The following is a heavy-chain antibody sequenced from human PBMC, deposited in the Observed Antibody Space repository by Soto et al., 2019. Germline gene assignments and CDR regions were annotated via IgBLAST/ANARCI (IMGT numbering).Heavy chain of an antibody. CDR3: ARDARASSSGWNWFGP. CDR2: TYYRSKWFN. CDR1: GDSVSSKSAG. D-gene: IGHD6-19*01. Sequence: SQTLSLTCAISGDSVSSKSAGWNWIRQSPSRGLEWLGRTYYRSKWFNDYAVSVKSRITINPDTSKNQFSLQLNSVTPEDTAVYYCARDARASSSGWNWFGPWGQGTLVTVSS. J-gene: IGHJ5*02. V-gene: IGHV6-1*01.